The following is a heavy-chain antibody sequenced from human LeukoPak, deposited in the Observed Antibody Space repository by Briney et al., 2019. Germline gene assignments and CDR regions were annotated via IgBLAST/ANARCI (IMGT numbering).Heavy chain of an antibody. J-gene: IGHJ4*02. CDR1: GFAFSSYN. V-gene: IGHV3-21*06. CDR2: ISTTSTYI. CDR3: ARAGTCSSTSCDGGIEY. D-gene: IGHD2-2*01. Sequence: KPGGSLRLPCAASGFAFSSYNMKWVRQAPGKGLEWVSFISTTSTYIYYADSVKGRFTVSRDNSKNLLYLQMDSLRVEDTAVYYCARAGTCSSTSCDGGIEYWGQGTLVTVSS.